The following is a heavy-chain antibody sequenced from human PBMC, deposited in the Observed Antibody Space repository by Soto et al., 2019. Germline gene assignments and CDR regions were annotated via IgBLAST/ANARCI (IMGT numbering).Heavy chain of an antibody. V-gene: IGHV1-18*01. J-gene: IGHJ2*01. CDR2: ISTYNGNT. CDR1: GYTFSSYG. D-gene: IGHD2-2*01. Sequence: QVQLEQSGAEVKKPGASVKVSCKASGYTFSSYGLRWVRQAPGQGLEWMGWISTYNGNTKYAQKFQGRVTMTTDTSTSTAYMEVWSLRSDDAAMYYGARCVVVVPATRFRYFDLWGRGTLVTVSS. CDR3: ARCVVVVPATRFRYFDL.